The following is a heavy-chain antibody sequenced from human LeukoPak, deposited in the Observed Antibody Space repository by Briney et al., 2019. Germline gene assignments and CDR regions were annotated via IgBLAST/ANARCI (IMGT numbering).Heavy chain of an antibody. CDR3: ARGAENRVLLWFGESPRLDY. CDR1: GYTFTSYG. V-gene: IGHV1-18*01. CDR2: ISAYNGNT. J-gene: IGHJ4*02. Sequence: GASVKVSCKASGYTFTSYGISWVRQAPGQGLEWMGWISAYNGNTNYAQKLQGRVTMTTDTSTSTVYMELSSLRSEDTAVYYCARGAENRVLLWFGESPRLDYWGQGTLVTVSS. D-gene: IGHD3-10*01.